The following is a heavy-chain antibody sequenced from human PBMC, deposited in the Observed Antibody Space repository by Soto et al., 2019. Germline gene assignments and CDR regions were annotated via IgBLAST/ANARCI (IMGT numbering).Heavy chain of an antibody. CDR3: ARDYYGSGSYNAFDI. Sequence: QVQLVQSGAEVKKPGASVKVSCKASGYTFTGYYMHWVRQAPGQGLEWMGWINPNSGGTNYAQKFQGWVTMTRDTSISTAYMELSRLRSDDTAVYYCARDYYGSGSYNAFDIWGQGTMVTVSS. J-gene: IGHJ3*02. D-gene: IGHD3-10*01. CDR1: GYTFTGYY. V-gene: IGHV1-2*04. CDR2: INPNSGGT.